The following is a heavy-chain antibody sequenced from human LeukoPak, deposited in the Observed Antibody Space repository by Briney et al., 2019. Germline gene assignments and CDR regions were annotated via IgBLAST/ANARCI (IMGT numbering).Heavy chain of an antibody. V-gene: IGHV4-34*01. D-gene: IGHD3-10*01. J-gene: IGHJ5*02. Sequence: SETLSLTCAVYGGSFSGYYWSWIRQPPGKGLEWIGEINHSGSTNYNPSLKSRVTISVDTSKSQFSLKLSSVTAADTAVYYCATNYYGSGSLNWFDPWGQGTLVTVSS. CDR3: ATNYYGSGSLNWFDP. CDR2: INHSGST. CDR1: GGSFSGYY.